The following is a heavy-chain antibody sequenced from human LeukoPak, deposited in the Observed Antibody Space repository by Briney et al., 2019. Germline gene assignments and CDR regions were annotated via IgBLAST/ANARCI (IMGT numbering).Heavy chain of an antibody. CDR1: GFTFSSYA. J-gene: IGHJ4*02. Sequence: GGSLRLSCAASGFTFSSYALSWVRQAPGKGLEWVSAISGSGGSTYYADSVKGRFTISRDNSKNTLYLQMNSLRAEDTAVYYCAKDIVATTHFDYWGQGTLVTVSS. D-gene: IGHD5-12*01. V-gene: IGHV3-23*01. CDR3: AKDIVATTHFDY. CDR2: ISGSGGST.